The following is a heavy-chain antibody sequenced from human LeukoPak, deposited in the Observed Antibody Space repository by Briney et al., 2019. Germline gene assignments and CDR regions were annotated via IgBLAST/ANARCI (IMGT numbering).Heavy chain of an antibody. CDR3: TTRHLWFGELLHDYYFDY. D-gene: IGHD3-10*01. CDR1: GFTFSNAW. J-gene: IGHJ4*02. Sequence: PGGSLRLSCAASGFTFSNAWMSWVRQAPGKGLEWVGRIKSKTDGGTTDYAAPVKGRFTISRDDSKNTLYLQMNSLKTEDTAVYYCTTRHLWFGELLHDYYFDYWGQGTLVTVSS. V-gene: IGHV3-15*01. CDR2: IKSKTDGGTT.